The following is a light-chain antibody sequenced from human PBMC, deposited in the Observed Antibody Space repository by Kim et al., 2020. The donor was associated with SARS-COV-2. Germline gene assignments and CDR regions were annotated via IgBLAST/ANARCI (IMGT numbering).Light chain of an antibody. J-gene: IGKJ4*01. CDR3: QQRSSWPLT. V-gene: IGKV3-11*01. CDR2: DAS. CDR1: QSISSY. Sequence: EIVLTQSPATLSLSPGERATLSCRASQSISSYLAWYQQKPGQAPRLLIYDASNRATGIPARISGSGSGTDFTLTISSLEPEDFAVYYCQQRSSWPLTFGGGTKEDIK.